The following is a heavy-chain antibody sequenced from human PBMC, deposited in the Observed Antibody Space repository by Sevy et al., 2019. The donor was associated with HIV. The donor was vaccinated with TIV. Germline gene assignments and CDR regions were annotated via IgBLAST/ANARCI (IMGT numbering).Heavy chain of an antibody. CDR3: ARGRKGIAAADTSNWYFDL. Sequence: SETLSLTCAVYGGSFSGYYWSWIRQPPGKGLEWIGEINHSGSTNYNPSLKSRVTISVDNSKNQFSVKLSSVTAADTAVYYCARGRKGIAAADTSNWYFDLWGRGTLVTVSS. CDR2: INHSGST. D-gene: IGHD6-13*01. CDR1: GGSFSGYY. V-gene: IGHV4-34*01. J-gene: IGHJ2*01.